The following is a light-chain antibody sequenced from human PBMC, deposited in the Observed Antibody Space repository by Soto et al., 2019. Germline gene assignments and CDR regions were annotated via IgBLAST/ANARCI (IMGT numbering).Light chain of an antibody. CDR3: SSYACSNTFDV. V-gene: IGLV2-23*03. CDR2: EGS. CDR1: SGDVGSFNL. J-gene: IGLJ1*01. Sequence: QSVLTQPASVSGSPGQSITISCTGTSGDVGSFNLVSWYQQHPGKAPKLIIYEGSKRPSGVSNRFSGSKSGNTASLTISGLQAEDEADYYCSSYACSNTFDVFGTGSMVTVL.